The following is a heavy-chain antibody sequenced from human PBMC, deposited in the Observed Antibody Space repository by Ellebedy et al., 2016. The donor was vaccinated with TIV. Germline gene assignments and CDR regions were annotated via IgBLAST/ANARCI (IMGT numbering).Heavy chain of an antibody. CDR2: ISGNSHNI. J-gene: IGHJ4*02. V-gene: IGHV3-9*01. CDR1: GFSFDDYA. Sequence: SLKISXAASGFSFDDYAMHWVRQAPGKGLEWVSGISGNSHNIGYADSVRGRLTISRDNAKNSLYLQVNSLRAEDTALYYCARADWNDADFDYWGQGTLVAVSS. CDR3: ARADWNDADFDY. D-gene: IGHD1-1*01.